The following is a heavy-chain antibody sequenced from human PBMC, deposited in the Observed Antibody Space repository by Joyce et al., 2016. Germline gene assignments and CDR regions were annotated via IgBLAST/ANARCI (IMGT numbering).Heavy chain of an antibody. CDR3: AKNRGKY. CDR1: GGAFSDYY. Sequence: QVQLQQWGAGLLKRSETLSLTCAGYGGAFSDYYWSWIRQPPGKGLEWIGEINPWGSTNYNPSFKSRVTISLDTSKNQFSLSLTAVTAADTAVYYCAKNRGKYWGQGTLVTVSS. J-gene: IGHJ4*02. V-gene: IGHV4-34*01. CDR2: INPWGST. D-gene: IGHD7-27*01.